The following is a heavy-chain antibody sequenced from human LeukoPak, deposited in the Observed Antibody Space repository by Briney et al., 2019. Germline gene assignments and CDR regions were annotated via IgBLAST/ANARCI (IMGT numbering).Heavy chain of an antibody. CDR2: TYYRSKWYN. J-gene: IGHJ4*02. CDR3: ARDSPYSSSWYFDY. CDR1: GDSVSSNSAA. D-gene: IGHD6-13*01. V-gene: IGHV6-1*01. Sequence: SQTLSLTCAISGDSVSSNSAAWNWISQSPSRGLEWLGRTYYRSKWYNDYAVSVKSRITINPDTSKNQFSLKLSSVTAADTAVYYCARDSPYSSSWYFDYWGQGTLVTVSS.